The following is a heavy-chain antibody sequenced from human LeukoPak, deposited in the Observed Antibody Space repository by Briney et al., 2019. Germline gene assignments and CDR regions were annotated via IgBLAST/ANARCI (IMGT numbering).Heavy chain of an antibody. CDR1: GFTFSSYA. CDR2: ISGSGGST. J-gene: IGHJ4*02. CDR3: AKPRYYDSSGYYNFDY. Sequence: GGYLRLTCAASGFTFSSYAMSWVRQAPGKGLEWVSAISGSGGSTYYADSVKGRFTISRDNSKNTLYLQMNSLRAEDTAVYYCAKPRYYDSSGYYNFDYWGQGTLVTVSS. V-gene: IGHV3-23*01. D-gene: IGHD3-22*01.